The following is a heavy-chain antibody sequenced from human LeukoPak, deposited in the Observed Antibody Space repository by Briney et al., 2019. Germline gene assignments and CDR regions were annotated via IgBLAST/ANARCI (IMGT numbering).Heavy chain of an antibody. D-gene: IGHD3-22*01. Sequence: SETLSLTCTVSGGSLSGYYWSWLRQSPGKGLEWIGYIHYSGNTIYNPSLKSRVTISVDTSNNQFSPNLRSVTAADTAVYYCARYYSSGYTYYFDSWGQGTLVTVSS. CDR1: GGSLSGYY. V-gene: IGHV4-59*01. CDR3: ARYYSSGYTYYFDS. J-gene: IGHJ4*02. CDR2: IHYSGNT.